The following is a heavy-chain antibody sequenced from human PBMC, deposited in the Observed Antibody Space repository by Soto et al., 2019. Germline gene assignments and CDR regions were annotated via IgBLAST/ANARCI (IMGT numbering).Heavy chain of an antibody. CDR2: IKQDGSEK. Sequence: GGSLRLSCAASGFTFSASWMTWVRQAPGKGLEWVANIKQDGSEKYYVDSVKGRLTISRDNSKNTLYLQMNSLRAEDTAVYYCARTPSYGPLGYYYYGMDVWGQGTTVTVS. D-gene: IGHD5-18*01. CDR1: GFTFSASW. J-gene: IGHJ6*02. V-gene: IGHV3-7*01. CDR3: ARTPSYGPLGYYYYGMDV.